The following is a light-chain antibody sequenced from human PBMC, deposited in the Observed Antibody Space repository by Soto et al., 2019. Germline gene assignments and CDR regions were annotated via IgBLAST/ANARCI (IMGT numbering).Light chain of an antibody. J-gene: IGKJ4*01. CDR2: AAS. Sequence: DTQMTRSPATLAASVGDRVTSTFRASQSISSRLAWYQQKPGKAPKLLIYAASSLESRVPSRFSGSGSGTEFTLTISSLQPDDFATYYCQQANSFPLTFGGGTKVDIK. CDR3: QQANSFPLT. CDR1: QSISSR. V-gene: IGKV1-5*01.